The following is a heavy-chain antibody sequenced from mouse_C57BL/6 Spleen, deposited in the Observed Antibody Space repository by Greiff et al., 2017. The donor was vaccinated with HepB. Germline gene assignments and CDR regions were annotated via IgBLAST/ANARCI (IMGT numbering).Heavy chain of an antibody. Sequence: VQLQESGAELVRPGASVTLSCKASGYTFTDYEMHWVKQTPVHGLEWIGAIDPETGGTAYNQKFKGKAILTADKSSSTAYMELRSLTSEDSAVYYCTRSTMVTTGCYFDVWGTGTTVTVSS. V-gene: IGHV1-15*01. J-gene: IGHJ1*03. CDR3: TRSTMVTTGCYFDV. D-gene: IGHD2-2*01. CDR2: IDPETGGT. CDR1: GYTFTDYE.